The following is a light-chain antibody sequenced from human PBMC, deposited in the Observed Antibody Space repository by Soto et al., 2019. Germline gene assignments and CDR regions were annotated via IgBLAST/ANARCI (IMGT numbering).Light chain of an antibody. V-gene: IGKV3-15*01. CDR3: QQYNKWPRT. CDR2: RAS. J-gene: IGKJ1*01. CDR1: QNIYSN. Sequence: IVMTQSPATLSVSPGERATLSCRASQNIYSNVAWYQQRPGQAPRLLIYRASTRATGIPARFSGSGSGTDFTLTISSLEPEDFAVYHCQQYNKWPRTFGQGTKVDIK.